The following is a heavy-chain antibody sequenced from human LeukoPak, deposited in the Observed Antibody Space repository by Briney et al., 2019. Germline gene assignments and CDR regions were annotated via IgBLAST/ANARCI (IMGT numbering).Heavy chain of an antibody. V-gene: IGHV3-7*05. J-gene: IGHJ4*02. CDR2: IKDDGSEK. CDR3: VAAGGY. CDR1: GFTFSTYW. D-gene: IGHD6-13*01. Sequence: GGSLRLSCAASGFTFSTYWMNWVRQAPGRGLEWVASIKDDGSEKNYVDSVKGRFTISRDNANKSLCLQMNSLRAVDTAVYYCVAAGGYWGQGALVTVSS.